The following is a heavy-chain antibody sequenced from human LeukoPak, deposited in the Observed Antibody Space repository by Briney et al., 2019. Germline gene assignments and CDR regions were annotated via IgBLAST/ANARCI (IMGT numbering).Heavy chain of an antibody. Sequence: GGSLRLSCAASGFTFSSYEMNWVRQAPGKGLEWVSYISSSGSTIYYADSVKGRFTISRDNSKNTLYLQMNSLRAEDTAVYYCARYSGTFSNSYFDCWGQGTLVTVSS. J-gene: IGHJ4*02. CDR2: ISSSGSTI. D-gene: IGHD1-26*01. V-gene: IGHV3-48*03. CDR3: ARYSGTFSNSYFDC. CDR1: GFTFSSYE.